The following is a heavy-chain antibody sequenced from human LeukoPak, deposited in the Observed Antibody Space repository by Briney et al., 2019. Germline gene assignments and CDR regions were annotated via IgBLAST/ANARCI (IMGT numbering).Heavy chain of an antibody. CDR3: ARGGKSSWFANIYAS. J-gene: IGHJ5*02. D-gene: IGHD3-10*01. Sequence: SETLSLTCTISGISISSSGYYWAWIRQPPGKGLEWIGTISYSGNPDYSPSLKSRVSLSLDTSRNHLSLSLNSVTAADTAMYFCARGGKSSWFANIYASWGQGTPITVSS. V-gene: IGHV4-39*07. CDR1: GISISSSGYY. CDR2: ISYSGNP.